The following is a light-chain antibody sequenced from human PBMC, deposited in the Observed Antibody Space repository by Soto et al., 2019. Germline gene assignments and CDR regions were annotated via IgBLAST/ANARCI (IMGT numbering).Light chain of an antibody. CDR2: LEGSGSY. J-gene: IGLJ3*02. V-gene: IGLV4-60*03. Sequence: QPVLTQSSSASASLGSSVKLTCTLSSGHSSYIIAWHQQQPGKAPRYLMKLEGSGSYNKGSGVPDRFSGSSSGADRYLTISNLQSDDEADYYCETWDSNTKVFGGGTK. CDR1: SGHSSYI. CDR3: ETWDSNTKV.